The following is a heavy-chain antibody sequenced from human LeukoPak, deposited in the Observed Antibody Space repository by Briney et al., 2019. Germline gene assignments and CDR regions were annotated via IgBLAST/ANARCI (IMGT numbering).Heavy chain of an antibody. V-gene: IGHV3-30*02. CDR3: ARQRNQPGYSSGMNYFDY. J-gene: IGHJ4*02. CDR1: GFTFSTYG. Sequence: PGGSLRLSCAASGFTFSTYGMHWVRQAPGKGLEWVAFIRYDGNNVYYADSVKGRFTISRDNSKNTLYLQMNSLRAEDTAVYYCARQRNQPGYSSGMNYFDYWGQGTLVTVSS. D-gene: IGHD6-19*01. CDR2: IRYDGNNV.